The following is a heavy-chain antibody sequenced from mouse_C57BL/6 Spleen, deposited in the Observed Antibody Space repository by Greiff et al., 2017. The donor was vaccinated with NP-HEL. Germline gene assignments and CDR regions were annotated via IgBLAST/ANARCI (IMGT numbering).Heavy chain of an antibody. V-gene: IGHV1-69*01. CDR1: GYTFTSYW. Sequence: QVQLQQPGAELVMPGPSVKLSCKASGYTFTSYWMHWVKQRPGQGLEWIGEVDPSDNYTNYIQTFKGKSTLTVDKSSSTAYMQLSSLTSEDSAVYCGARGVSSRYFDYWGQGTTLTVSS. J-gene: IGHJ2*01. D-gene: IGHD1-1*01. CDR2: VDPSDNYT. CDR3: ARGVSSRYFDY.